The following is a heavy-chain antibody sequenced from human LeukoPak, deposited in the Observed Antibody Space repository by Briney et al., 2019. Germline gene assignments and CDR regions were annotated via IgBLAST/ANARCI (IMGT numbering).Heavy chain of an antibody. Sequence: SETLSLTXAVYGGSFSGYYWSWIRQPPGKGLEWIGEINHSGSTNYNPSLKSRVTISVDTSKNQFSLKLSSVTAADTAVYYCARGENDYGDYSWFDPWGQGTLVTVSS. D-gene: IGHD4-17*01. V-gene: IGHV4-34*01. CDR3: ARGENDYGDYSWFDP. CDR1: GGSFSGYY. CDR2: INHSGST. J-gene: IGHJ5*02.